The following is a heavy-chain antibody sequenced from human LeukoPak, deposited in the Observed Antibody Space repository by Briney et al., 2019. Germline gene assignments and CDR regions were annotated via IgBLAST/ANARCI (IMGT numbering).Heavy chain of an antibody. D-gene: IGHD3-22*01. CDR1: GFTFSDYY. Sequence: GGSLSLSCAASGFTFSDYYMSWIRQAPGKGLEWVSYISHSSDAIYYPDSVKGRFTISRDNAKNSLYLQMNSLRDEDTAVYYCARASPSGYDYWGQGTLVTVSS. CDR3: ARASPSGYDY. CDR2: ISHSSDAI. V-gene: IGHV3-11*04. J-gene: IGHJ4*02.